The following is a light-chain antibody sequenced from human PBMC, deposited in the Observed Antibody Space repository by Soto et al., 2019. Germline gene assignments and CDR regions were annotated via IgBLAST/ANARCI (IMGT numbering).Light chain of an antibody. V-gene: IGLV4-69*01. CDR2: LNSDGSH. J-gene: IGLJ3*02. CDR3: QTWDAGIRV. Sequence: QSVLTQSPSASASLGASVKLTCTLSSGHIDYAIAWHQQQPEKGPRYLMKLNSDGSHSKGDGIPDRFSGSSSGAEHYLTISSLQSEDEADYYCQTWDAGIRVFGGGTQLTVL. CDR1: SGHIDYA.